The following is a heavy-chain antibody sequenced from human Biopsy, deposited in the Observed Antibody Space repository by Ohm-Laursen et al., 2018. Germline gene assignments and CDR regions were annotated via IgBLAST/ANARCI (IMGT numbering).Heavy chain of an antibody. Sequence: SSLRLSCAASGFRFVDYAMHWVRQVPGKGLEWVSGISWNGGTIGYADSVKGRFTISRDEAKNSLHLQMDSLRPEDTALYYCAKACCSGSYYDGFDVWGQGTVVAVSS. J-gene: IGHJ3*01. CDR3: AKACCSGSYYDGFDV. CDR1: GFRFVDYA. CDR2: ISWNGGTI. V-gene: IGHV3-9*01. D-gene: IGHD1-26*01.